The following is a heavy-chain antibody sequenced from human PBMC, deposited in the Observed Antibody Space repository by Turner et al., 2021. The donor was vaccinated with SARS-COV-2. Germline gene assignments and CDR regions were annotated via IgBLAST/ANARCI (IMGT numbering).Heavy chain of an antibody. V-gene: IGHV3-23*01. J-gene: IGHJ4*02. CDR2: VSGTGSST. D-gene: IGHD3-9*01. CDR3: AKSIPSTGFVFDY. CDR1: GFTFSDYA. Sequence: EVQVLASGGRLVQPGGSLRLSCAATGFTFSDYAMRWVRQAPGKGLQWVSTVSGTGSSTYYADSVKGRFSISRDNSKNTLYLQLISLRADDTAVYYCAKSIPSTGFVFDYWGQGTLVTVSS.